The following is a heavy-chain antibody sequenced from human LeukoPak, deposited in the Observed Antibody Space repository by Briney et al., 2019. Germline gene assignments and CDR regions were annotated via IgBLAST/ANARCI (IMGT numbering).Heavy chain of an antibody. CDR3: AVVPAAHPIADY. V-gene: IGHV3-74*01. CDR2: ISGDGRST. J-gene: IGHJ4*02. Sequence: GGSLRLSCAASEFTFSSYWMHWVRQAPGKGLVWVSRISGDGRSTSYADSVKGRFTISRDNAKNTVYLQMNSLRAEDTAVYYCAVVPAAHPIADYWGQGTLVTVSS. CDR1: EFTFSSYW. D-gene: IGHD2-2*01.